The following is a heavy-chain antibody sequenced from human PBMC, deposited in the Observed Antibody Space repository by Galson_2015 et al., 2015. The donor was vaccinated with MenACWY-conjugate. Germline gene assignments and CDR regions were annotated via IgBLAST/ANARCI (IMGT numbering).Heavy chain of an antibody. V-gene: IGHV3-21*01. CDR3: ARDLSLSYSNYGPTDYYYYMDV. CDR1: GFTFSSYR. D-gene: IGHD4-11*01. Sequence: SLRLSCAASGFTFSSYRMNWVRQAPGKGLEWVSSISSSSSYIYYADSVKGRFTISRDNAKNSLYLQMNSLRAEDTAVYYCARDLSLSYSNYGPTDYYYYMDVWGKGTTVTVSS. CDR2: ISSSSSYI. J-gene: IGHJ6*03.